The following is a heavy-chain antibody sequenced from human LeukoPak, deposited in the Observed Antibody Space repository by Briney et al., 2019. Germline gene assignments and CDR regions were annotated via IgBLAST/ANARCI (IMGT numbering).Heavy chain of an antibody. Sequence: GASVKVSCKASGYTFTSYYMHWVRQAPGQGLEWMGIINPSGGGTSYAQKFQGRVTMTRDTSTSTVYMELSSLRSEDTAVYYCARAMGDVEMATRGAFDIWGQGTMLTVSS. V-gene: IGHV1-46*01. CDR2: INPSGGGT. CDR3: ARAMGDVEMATRGAFDI. CDR1: GYTFTSYY. J-gene: IGHJ3*02. D-gene: IGHD5-24*01.